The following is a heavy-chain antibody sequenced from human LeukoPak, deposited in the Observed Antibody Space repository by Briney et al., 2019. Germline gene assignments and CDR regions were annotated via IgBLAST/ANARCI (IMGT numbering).Heavy chain of an antibody. D-gene: IGHD4-23*01. CDR1: GFTVSSNY. Sequence: GGSLRLSCAASGFTVSSNYMSWVRQAPGKGLEWVSVIYSGGSTYYADSVKGRFTISRDNSKNTLYLQMSSLRAEDTAVYYCARVGDYGGNIWFDPWGQGTLVTVSS. V-gene: IGHV3-53*01. J-gene: IGHJ5*02. CDR3: ARVGDYGGNIWFDP. CDR2: IYSGGST.